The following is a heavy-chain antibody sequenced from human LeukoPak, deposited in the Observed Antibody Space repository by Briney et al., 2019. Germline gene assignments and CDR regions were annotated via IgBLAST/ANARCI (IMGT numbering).Heavy chain of an antibody. CDR1: GFTFSSYA. Sequence: GGSLRLSCAASGFTFSSYAMSWVRQAPGKGLEWVSAISGSGGSTYYADSVKGRFTISRDNSKNMLYLQMNSLRAEDTAVYYCARVSSSSWWALDYWGQGTLVTVSS. J-gene: IGHJ4*02. CDR3: ARVSSSSWWALDY. D-gene: IGHD6-13*01. CDR2: ISGSGGST. V-gene: IGHV3-23*01.